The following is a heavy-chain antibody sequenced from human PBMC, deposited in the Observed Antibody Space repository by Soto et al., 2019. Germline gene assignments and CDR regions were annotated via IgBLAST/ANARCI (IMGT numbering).Heavy chain of an antibody. CDR3: AIAQWPHTFDS. Sequence: EVQLVESGGGLVQPGGSLRLSCAASGFTFSTYWMHWVRQVPGEGLVWVSRINTDASSTSYADSVKGRFNISRDNAKNTLYLQMNSLRVEDTAVFYCAIAQWPHTFDSWGQGTLVTVSS. CDR2: INTDASST. V-gene: IGHV3-74*01. J-gene: IGHJ4*02. CDR1: GFTFSTYW. D-gene: IGHD6-19*01.